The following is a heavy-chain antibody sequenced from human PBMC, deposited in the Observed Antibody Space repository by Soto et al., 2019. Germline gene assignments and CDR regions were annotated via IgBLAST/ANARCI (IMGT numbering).Heavy chain of an antibody. CDR2: IWYDGSNK. D-gene: IGHD2-15*01. J-gene: IGHJ6*02. CDR1: GFTFSSYG. Sequence: QVQLVESGGGVVQPGRSLRLSCAASGFTFSSYGMHWVRQAPGKGLEWVAVIWYDGSNKYYADSVKGRFNISRDNSKNTLYLQINSLKAQETAVYYCARNGLVAAASARYYYYGMDVWGQGTTVTVSS. V-gene: IGHV3-33*01. CDR3: ARNGLVAAASARYYYYGMDV.